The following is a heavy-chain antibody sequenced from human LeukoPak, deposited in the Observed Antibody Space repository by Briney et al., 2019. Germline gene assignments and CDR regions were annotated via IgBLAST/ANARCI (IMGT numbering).Heavy chain of an antibody. V-gene: IGHV3-30*02. D-gene: IGHD6-13*01. J-gene: IGHJ4*02. Sequence: GGSLRLSCAASGFTFSNYGMHWVRQAPGKGLEWVAFIRFDGSNKYYADSVKGRFTISRDNSKNTLYLQMDSLRAEDTAVYYCAKDHLYSSSWSHFDYWGQGTLVTVSS. CDR2: IRFDGSNK. CDR3: AKDHLYSSSWSHFDY. CDR1: GFTFSNYG.